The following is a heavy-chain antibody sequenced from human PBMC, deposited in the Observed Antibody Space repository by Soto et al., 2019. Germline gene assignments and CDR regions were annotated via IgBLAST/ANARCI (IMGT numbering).Heavy chain of an antibody. J-gene: IGHJ6*03. Sequence: EVQLLESGGGLVQPGGSLRLSCAASGFTFSSYAMNWVRQSPGKGLEWVSGISGSGCSTYYADSVKGRFTISRDNSKNTLYLQMNSLRAEDTAVYYCAKVLGEYLYYYYMDVWGKGTKVTVSS. D-gene: IGHD3-16*01. CDR1: GFTFSSYA. V-gene: IGHV3-23*01. CDR2: ISGSGCST. CDR3: AKVLGEYLYYYYMDV.